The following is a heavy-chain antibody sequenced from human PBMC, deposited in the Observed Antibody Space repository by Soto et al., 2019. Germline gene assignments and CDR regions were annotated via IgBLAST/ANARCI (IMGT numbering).Heavy chain of an antibody. CDR3: SRDPLNYYDSD. Sequence: EVQLVESGGGLVQPGGSLRLSCAASGFYFGSGWMHWVRQAPGKGLVWVSRIDSDGSRPTYADSVKGRFTISRDNAKNTLYLQMSSLTAEDTALYYCSRDPLNYYDSDWGQGTLVTVSS. J-gene: IGHJ4*02. CDR1: GFYFGSGW. V-gene: IGHV3-74*01. D-gene: IGHD3-22*01. CDR2: IDSDGSRP.